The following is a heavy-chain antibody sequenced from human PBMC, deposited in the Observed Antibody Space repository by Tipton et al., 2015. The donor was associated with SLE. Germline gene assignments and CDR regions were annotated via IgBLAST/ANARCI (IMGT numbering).Heavy chain of an antibody. V-gene: IGHV4-38-2*02. CDR1: GYSISSGFY. D-gene: IGHD4-17*01. Sequence: TLSLTCTVSGYSISSGFYWGWIRQPPGKGLEWIGYIYHSGSTYYNPSLKSRVTISVDRSKNQFSLKLSSVTAADTAVYYCARGIDTVTSRYYYYMDVWGKGTTVTVSS. CDR2: IYHSGST. J-gene: IGHJ6*03. CDR3: ARGIDTVTSRYYYYMDV.